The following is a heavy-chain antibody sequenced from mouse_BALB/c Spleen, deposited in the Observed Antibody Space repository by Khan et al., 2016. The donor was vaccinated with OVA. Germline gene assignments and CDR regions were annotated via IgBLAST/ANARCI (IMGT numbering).Heavy chain of an antibody. J-gene: IGHJ3*01. CDR1: GYSFTSYY. D-gene: IGHD2-2*01. Sequence: VQLQQPGPELMKPGASVKISCKASGYSFTSYYIHWVMQSHGKSLEWIGYIDPFSGGTTYNQKFKGKATLTADKSSSTAYIHISSLTSEDSAVYYCTRHGYVAWFTYWGQGTLVTVSA. V-gene: IGHV1S135*01. CDR2: IDPFSGGT. CDR3: TRHGYVAWFTY.